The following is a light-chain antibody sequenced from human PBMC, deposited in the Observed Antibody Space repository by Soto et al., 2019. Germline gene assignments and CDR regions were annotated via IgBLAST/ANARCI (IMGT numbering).Light chain of an antibody. CDR1: QNIGTH. CDR3: QQSHSAPLT. V-gene: IGKV1-39*01. Sequence: DVQMTQSPSSLSASVGDRVTISCRSSQNIGTHLNWYQHKPGRAPKLLIYAASTLQSEVPSRFSGSGSGTDFTLTISGLHPEDFATYSCQQSHSAPLTFGGGTKVEIK. CDR2: AAS. J-gene: IGKJ4*01.